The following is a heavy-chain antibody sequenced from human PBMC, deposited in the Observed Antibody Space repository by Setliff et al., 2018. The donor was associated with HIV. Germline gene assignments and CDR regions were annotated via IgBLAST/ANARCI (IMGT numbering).Heavy chain of an antibody. CDR1: GVSIPTNY. D-gene: IGHD3-10*01. V-gene: IGHV4-4*07. CDR2: IYTTGGT. CDR3: ARDWVTRSNYYGSGSPWYFDF. J-gene: IGHJ2*01. Sequence: SETLSLTCNISGVSIPTNYWNWIRQPAGKGLEWIGRIYTTGGTNYNPALKSRVTMSVDTSQNQFSLKLRSVNAADTAVYYCARDWVTRSNYYGSGSPWYFDFWGRGILVTVSS.